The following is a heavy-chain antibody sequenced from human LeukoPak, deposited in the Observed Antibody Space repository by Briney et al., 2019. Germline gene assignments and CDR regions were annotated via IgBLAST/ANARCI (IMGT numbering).Heavy chain of an antibody. J-gene: IGHJ5*02. CDR2: IYYSGST. CDR1: GGSISSHY. D-gene: IGHD6-6*01. Sequence: SETLSLTCTVSGGSISSHYWSWIRQPPGKGLEWIGYIYYSGSTNYNPSLKSRVTISVDTSKNQFSLKLSSVTAADTAVYYCARIAESIAAWGWFDPWGQGTLVTVSS. V-gene: IGHV4-59*11. CDR3: ARIAESIAAWGWFDP.